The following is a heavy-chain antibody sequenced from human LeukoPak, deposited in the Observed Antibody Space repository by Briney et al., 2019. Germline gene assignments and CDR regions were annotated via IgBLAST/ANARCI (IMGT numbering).Heavy chain of an antibody. D-gene: IGHD5-24*01. J-gene: IGHJ3*01. CDR2: IYASGNT. V-gene: IGHV4-61*02. Sequence: SETLSLTCSVSGASVSTTAYFWNWIRQPAGEGLEWIGRIYASGNTHYNPSLKSRVTMSLDTSKNQFSLTMNSVTAADSAVYSCASYREAYDLYPHGLDVWGRGTVVTVSS. CDR3: ASYREAYDLYPHGLDV. CDR1: GASVSTTAYF.